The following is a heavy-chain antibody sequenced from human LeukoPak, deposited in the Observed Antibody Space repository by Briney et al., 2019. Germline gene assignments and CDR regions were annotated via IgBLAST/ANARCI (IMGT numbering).Heavy chain of an antibody. Sequence: SETLSLTCTASGDSISSGTYYWSWIRQPAGKGLEWIGRIRASGSTDYNPSLKSRLTISVDTSKNQFSLKLSSVTAADTAVYYCARGVGSSESNWFDPWGQGTLVTVSS. CDR1: GDSISSGTYY. J-gene: IGHJ5*02. D-gene: IGHD3-10*01. CDR2: IRASGST. CDR3: ARGVGSSESNWFDP. V-gene: IGHV4-61*02.